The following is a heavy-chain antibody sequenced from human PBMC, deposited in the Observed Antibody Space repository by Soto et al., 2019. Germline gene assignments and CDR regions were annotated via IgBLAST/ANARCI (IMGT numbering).Heavy chain of an antibody. J-gene: IGHJ6*03. CDR3: AASRYSSSPNPYYYYYMDV. V-gene: IGHV1-58*02. Sequence: SVKVSCKASGFTFTISAMQWVRQARGQRLEWIGWIVVGSGNTNYAQKFQERVTITRDMSTSTAYMELSSLRSEDTAVYYCAASRYSSSPNPYYYYYMDVWGKGTTVTVSS. D-gene: IGHD6-6*01. CDR2: IVVGSGNT. CDR1: GFTFTISA.